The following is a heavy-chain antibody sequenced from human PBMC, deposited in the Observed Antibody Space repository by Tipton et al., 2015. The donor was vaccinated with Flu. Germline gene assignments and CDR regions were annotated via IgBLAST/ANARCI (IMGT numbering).Heavy chain of an antibody. J-gene: IGHJ5*02. CDR3: ARTLDWFDP. Sequence: QLVQSGAEVKKPGASVKVSCQASGYIFSNYYMHWVRQAPGQGLEWMGWIGAYNGETKYAQKFQDRFTMTTDSYTSTAYMELKSLTSDDTALYYGARTLDWFDPWGQGSLVTVSS. CDR2: IGAYNGET. CDR1: GYIFSNYY. D-gene: IGHD1-1*01. V-gene: IGHV1-18*04.